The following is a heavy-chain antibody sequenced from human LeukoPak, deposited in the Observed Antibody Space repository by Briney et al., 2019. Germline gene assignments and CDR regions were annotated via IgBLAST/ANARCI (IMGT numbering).Heavy chain of an antibody. D-gene: IGHD3-10*01. CDR3: AKHPSLYYFGSGDYFDY. V-gene: IGHV3-23*01. J-gene: IGHJ4*02. Sequence: SGGSLRLSCAASGFTFSSYAISWVRQAPGKGLEWVSAISGSGGSTYYADSVKGRFTISRDSSKNTLYLQMNSLRAEDTAVYYCAKHPSLYYFGSGDYFDYWGQGTLVTVSS. CDR1: GFTFSSYA. CDR2: ISGSGGST.